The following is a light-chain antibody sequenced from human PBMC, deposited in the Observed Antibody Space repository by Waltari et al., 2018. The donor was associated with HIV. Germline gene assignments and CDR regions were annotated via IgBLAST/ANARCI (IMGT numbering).Light chain of an antibody. CDR3: SSYTSSSTLV. Sequence: QSALTQPASVSGSPGQSITISCTGTSSDVGGYNYVSWFQQHPGKAPPLMIYEVSKRHAGVSNRFSGSQSGNTASLTISGLQAEDEADYYCSSYTSSSTLVFGTGTKVTVL. CDR1: SSDVGGYNY. V-gene: IGLV2-14*01. J-gene: IGLJ1*01. CDR2: EVS.